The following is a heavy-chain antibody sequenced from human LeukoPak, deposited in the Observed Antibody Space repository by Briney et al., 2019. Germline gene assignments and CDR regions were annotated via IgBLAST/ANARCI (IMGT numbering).Heavy chain of an antibody. J-gene: IGHJ4*02. CDR2: INPNSGGT. CDR3: ARDCGYSYGHYYFDY. V-gene: IGHV1-2*06. CDR1: GCTFTGYY. D-gene: IGHD5-18*01. Sequence: GASVKVSCKASGCTFTGYYMHWVRQAPGQGLEWMGRINPNSGGTNYAQKFQGRVTMTRDTSISTAYMELSRLRSDDTAVYYCARDCGYSYGHYYFDYWGQGTLVTVSS.